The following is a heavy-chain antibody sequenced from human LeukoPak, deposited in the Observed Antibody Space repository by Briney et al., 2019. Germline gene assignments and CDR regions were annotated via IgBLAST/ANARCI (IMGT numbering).Heavy chain of an antibody. Sequence: ASVKVSCKVSGYTLTELSMHWVRQAPGKGLEWMGGFDPEDGETIYAQKFQGRVTMTEDTSTDTAYMELSRLRSDDTAVYYCARDKQLDWAHYYYYYMDVWGKGTTVTVSS. J-gene: IGHJ6*03. CDR3: ARDKQLDWAHYYYYYMDV. CDR1: GYTLTELS. V-gene: IGHV1-24*01. D-gene: IGHD1-1*01. CDR2: FDPEDGET.